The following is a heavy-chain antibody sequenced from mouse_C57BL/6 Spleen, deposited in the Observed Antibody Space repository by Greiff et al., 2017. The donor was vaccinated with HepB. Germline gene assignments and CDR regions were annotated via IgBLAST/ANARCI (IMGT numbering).Heavy chain of an antibody. CDR2: IDPSDSET. D-gene: IGHD4-1*02. J-gene: IGHJ4*01. CDR1: GYTFTSYW. Sequence: QVQLQQPGAELVRPGSSVKLSCKASGYTFTSYWMHWVKQRPIQGLEWIGNIDPSDSETHYNQKFKDKATLTVDKSSSTAYMQLSSLTSEDSAVYYCAGQLGLYAMDYWGQGTSVTVSS. V-gene: IGHV1-52*01. CDR3: AGQLGLYAMDY.